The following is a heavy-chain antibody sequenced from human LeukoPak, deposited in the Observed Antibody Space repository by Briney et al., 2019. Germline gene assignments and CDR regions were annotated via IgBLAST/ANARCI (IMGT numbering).Heavy chain of an antibody. Sequence: PSQTLSLTCTVSGGSISSGSYYWSWIRQPAGNGLEWIGRIYTSGSTNYNPSLKSRVTISVDTSKNQFSLKLSSVTAADTAVYYCARLDGYNTGGDYWGQGTLVTVSS. D-gene: IGHD5-24*01. J-gene: IGHJ4*02. CDR1: GGSISSGSYY. CDR3: ARLDGYNTGGDY. V-gene: IGHV4-61*02. CDR2: IYTSGST.